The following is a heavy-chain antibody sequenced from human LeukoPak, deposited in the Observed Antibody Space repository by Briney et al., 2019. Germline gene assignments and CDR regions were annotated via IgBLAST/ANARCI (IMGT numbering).Heavy chain of an antibody. CDR1: GYTFTSYG. CDR3: ARVRLGYCSGGSCFASNNWFDS. Sequence: ASVKVSCKASGYTFTSYGISWVRQAPGQGLEWMGWISAYNGNTNYAQKLQGRVTMTTGTSTSTAYMELRSLRSDDTAVYYCARVRLGYCSGGSCFASNNWFDSWGQGTLVTVSS. J-gene: IGHJ5*01. CDR2: ISAYNGNT. V-gene: IGHV1-18*01. D-gene: IGHD2-15*01.